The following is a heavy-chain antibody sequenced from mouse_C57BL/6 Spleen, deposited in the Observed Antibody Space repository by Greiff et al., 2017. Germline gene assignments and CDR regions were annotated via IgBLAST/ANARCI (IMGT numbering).Heavy chain of an antibody. D-gene: IGHD4-1*01. CDR2: IWRGGST. CDR1: GFSLTSYG. Sequence: QVQLQQSGPGLVQPSQSLSITCTVSGFSLTSYGVHWVRPSPGKGLEWLGVIWRGGSTDYNAAFMSRLSITKDNSKRQVFFKMNSLQADDTAIYYCAKKFGDWPLYAMDDWGQGTSVTVSS. J-gene: IGHJ4*01. CDR3: AKKFGDWPLYAMDD. V-gene: IGHV2-5*01.